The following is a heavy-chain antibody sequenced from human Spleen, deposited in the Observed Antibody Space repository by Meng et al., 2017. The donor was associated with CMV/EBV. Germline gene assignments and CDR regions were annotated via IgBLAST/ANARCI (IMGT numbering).Heavy chain of an antibody. CDR3: ARGYCSSTSCYGWFDP. CDR1: RSSFTNYW. D-gene: IGHD2-2*01. V-gene: IGHV5-51*01. Sequence: GESLKISCKGSRSSFTNYWIVWVRQMPGKGLEWMGIIYPGNSDTKYSPSFQGQVTISADKSISIVYLQWSSLKASDTAMYYCARGYCSSTSCYGWFDPWGQGTLVTVSS. J-gene: IGHJ5*02. CDR2: IYPGNSDT.